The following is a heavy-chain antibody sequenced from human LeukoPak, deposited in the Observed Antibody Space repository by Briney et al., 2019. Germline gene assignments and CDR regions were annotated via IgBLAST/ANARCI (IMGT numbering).Heavy chain of an antibody. CDR3: ATDRVPLSSSWWDYYYYYYMDV. CDR1: VYTFTSYG. V-gene: IGHV1-18*01. Sequence: GAPVKVSCKASVYTFTSYGISWVRHAPGQGLEWMGWISAYNVNTNYAQKLQGRVTMTTDTSTSTAYMELRSLRSDDTAVYYCATDRVPLSSSWWDYYYYYYMDVWGKGTTVTVSS. D-gene: IGHD6-13*01. CDR2: ISAYNVNT. J-gene: IGHJ6*03.